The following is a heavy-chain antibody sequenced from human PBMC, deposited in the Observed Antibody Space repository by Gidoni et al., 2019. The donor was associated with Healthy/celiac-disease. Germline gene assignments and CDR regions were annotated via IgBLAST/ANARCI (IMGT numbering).Heavy chain of an antibody. Sequence: QVQLVQSGAEVKKPGASVTVSCKASGYTFTSYYMHWVRQAPGQGLEWMGIINPSGGSTSYAQKCQGRVTRTRDTSTSTVYMELSSLRSEDTAVYYCARGPVVPNYYFDYWGQGTLVTVSS. J-gene: IGHJ4*02. CDR3: ARGPVVPNYYFDY. V-gene: IGHV1-46*03. CDR2: INPSGGST. CDR1: GYTFTSYY.